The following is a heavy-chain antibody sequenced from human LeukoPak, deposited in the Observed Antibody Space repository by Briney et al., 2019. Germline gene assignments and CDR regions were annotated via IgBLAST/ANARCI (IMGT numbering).Heavy chain of an antibody. CDR1: GFTFSSYW. D-gene: IGHD3-3*01. Sequence: GGSLRLSCAASGFTFSSYWMHWVRQAPGKGLVWVSRINSDGSSTSYADSVKGRFTISRDNAKNTLYLQMNSLRAEDTAVYYCARVINYDFWSGYYPLDHWGQGTLVTVSS. V-gene: IGHV3-74*01. CDR2: INSDGSST. CDR3: ARVINYDFWSGYYPLDH. J-gene: IGHJ4*02.